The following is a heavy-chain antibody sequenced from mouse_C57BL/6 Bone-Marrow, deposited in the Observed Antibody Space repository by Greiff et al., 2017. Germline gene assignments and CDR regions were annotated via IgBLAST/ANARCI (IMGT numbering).Heavy chain of an antibody. CDR3: ARSAHYGSSYDAMDY. V-gene: IGHV1-81*01. J-gene: IGHJ4*01. D-gene: IGHD1-1*01. CDR1: GYTFTSYG. CDR2: IYPRSGNT. Sequence: VQLQQSGAELARPGASVKLSCKASGYTFTSYGISWVKQRTGQGLEWIGEIYPRSGNTYYNEKFKGKATLTADKSSSTAYMELRSLTSEDSAVYFCARSAHYGSSYDAMDYWGQGTSVTVSS.